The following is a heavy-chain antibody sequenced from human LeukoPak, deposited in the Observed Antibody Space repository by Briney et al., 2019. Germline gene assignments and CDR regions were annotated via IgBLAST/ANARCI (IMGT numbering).Heavy chain of an antibody. CDR1: GGSFSGYY. Sequence: PSESLSLTCAAYGGSFSGYYWSWIRQPPGKGLEWIGEINYSGSTNYNPSLKSRVTISVDTSKNQFSLKLSSVTAADTAVYYCARARPFFDYWGQGTLVTVSS. CDR3: ARARPFFDY. CDR2: INYSGST. J-gene: IGHJ4*02. V-gene: IGHV4-34*01.